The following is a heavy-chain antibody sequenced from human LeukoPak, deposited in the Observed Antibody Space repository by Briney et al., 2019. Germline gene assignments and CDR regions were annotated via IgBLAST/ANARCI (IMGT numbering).Heavy chain of an antibody. V-gene: IGHV4-39*07. CDR2: INHSGST. CDR1: GGSISSGGYY. Sequence: SETLSLTCTVSGGSISSGGYYWSWIRQPPGKGLEWIGEINHSGSTNYNPSLKSRVTISVDTSKNQFSLKLSSVTAADTAVYYCARGHIYDILTGYYTGVSPHYFDYWGQGTLVTVSS. J-gene: IGHJ4*02. CDR3: ARGHIYDILTGYYTGVSPHYFDY. D-gene: IGHD3-9*01.